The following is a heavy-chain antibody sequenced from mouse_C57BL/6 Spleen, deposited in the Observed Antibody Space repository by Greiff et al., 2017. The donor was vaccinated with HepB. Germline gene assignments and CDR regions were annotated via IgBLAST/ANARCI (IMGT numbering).Heavy chain of an antibody. CDR2: IDPETGGT. Sequence: QVQLQQSGAELVRPGASVTLSCKASGYTFTDYEMHWVKQTPVHGLEWIGAIDPETGGTAYNQKFKGKAILTADKSSSTAYMELRSLTSEDSAVYYCTYGNSYYYAMDYWGQGTSVTVSS. V-gene: IGHV1-15*01. J-gene: IGHJ4*01. CDR3: TYGNSYYYAMDY. D-gene: IGHD2-1*01. CDR1: GYTFTDYE.